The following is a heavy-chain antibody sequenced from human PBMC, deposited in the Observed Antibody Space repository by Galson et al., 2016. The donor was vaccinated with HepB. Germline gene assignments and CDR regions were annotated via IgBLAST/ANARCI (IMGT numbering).Heavy chain of an antibody. V-gene: IGHV4-59*01. CDR2: ISEGT. CDR3: ARVWTFFDFGTYYYFDF. J-gene: IGHJ4*02. D-gene: IGHD3-3*02. Sequence: ETLSLTCTVSGGSISSYYWSWIRQPPGKGLEWIGYISEGTYYNPSLKSRATISLDTSKNQFSLRLTSVTAADTAVYYCARVWTFFDFGTYYYFDFWGQGTLVTVSS. CDR1: GGSISSYY.